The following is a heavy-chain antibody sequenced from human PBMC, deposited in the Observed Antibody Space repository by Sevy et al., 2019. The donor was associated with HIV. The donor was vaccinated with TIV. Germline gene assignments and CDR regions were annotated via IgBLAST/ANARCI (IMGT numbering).Heavy chain of an antibody. V-gene: IGHV2-70*04. D-gene: IGHD3-3*01. Sequence: SGPTLVKPTQTLTLTCTFSGFSLSTSGMRVSWIRQPPGKALEWLARIDWDDDKFYSTSLKTRLPISKDTSKNQVVLTMTNMDPVDTATYYCARTIRLRFLEPLYMDVWGKGTTVTVSS. CDR2: IDWDDDK. CDR3: ARTIRLRFLEPLYMDV. J-gene: IGHJ6*03. CDR1: GFSLSTSGMR.